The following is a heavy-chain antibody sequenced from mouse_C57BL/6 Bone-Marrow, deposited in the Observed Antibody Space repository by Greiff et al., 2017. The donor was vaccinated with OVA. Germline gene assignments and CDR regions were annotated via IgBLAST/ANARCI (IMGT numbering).Heavy chain of an antibody. CDR2: IDPENGDT. J-gene: IGHJ3*01. CDR1: GFNIKDDY. Sequence: EVQLQQSGAELVRPGASVKLSCTASGFNIKDDYMHWVKQRPEQGLEWIGWIDPENGDTEYASKFQGKATITADPSSNTADLQLSSLTSEDTAVYYCTYYAWFAYWGQGTLVTVSA. D-gene: IGHD1-1*01. V-gene: IGHV14-4*01. CDR3: TYYAWFAY.